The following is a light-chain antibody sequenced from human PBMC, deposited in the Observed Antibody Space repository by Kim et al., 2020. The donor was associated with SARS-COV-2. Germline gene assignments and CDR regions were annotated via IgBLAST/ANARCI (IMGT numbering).Light chain of an antibody. CDR1: SLKTYY. CDR3: NSRDSSGNHVV. V-gene: IGLV3-19*01. Sequence: LGQTVRITCQRDSLKTYYASWYQQKPGQAPLLVIFGKNNRPSGIPDRFSGSRSGNTASLTITGAQAEDEADYYCNSRDSSGNHVVFGGGTKVTVL. CDR2: GKN. J-gene: IGLJ2*01.